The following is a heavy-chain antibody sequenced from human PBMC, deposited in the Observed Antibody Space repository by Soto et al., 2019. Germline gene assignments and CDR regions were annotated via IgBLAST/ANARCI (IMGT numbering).Heavy chain of an antibody. CDR1: GGYISSSSYY. Sequence: QLQLQESGPGLVKPSETLSLTCSVSGGYISSSSYYCAWLRQPPGKGLEWIGSVYYSGLTYYNPSLSSRVPITADTSKNHFSLNLTSVRAADTAVYYCARLPYSSRSGDNWGQGTLVLVSS. V-gene: IGHV4-39*02. CDR3: ARLPYSSRSGDN. J-gene: IGHJ4*02. CDR2: VYYSGLT. D-gene: IGHD6-13*01.